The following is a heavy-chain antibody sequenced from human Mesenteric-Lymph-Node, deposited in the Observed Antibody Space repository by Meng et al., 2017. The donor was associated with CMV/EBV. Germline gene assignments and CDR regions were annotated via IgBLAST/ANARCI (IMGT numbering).Heavy chain of an antibody. D-gene: IGHD6-19*01. J-gene: IGHJ3*02. CDR3: ARREVGSGWLPNDAFDI. Sequence: SETLSLTCTVSGGSISSGDYYWSWIRQPPGKGLEWIGYIYYSGSTYYNPSLKSRVTISVDTSKNQFSLKLSSVTAADTAVYYCARREVGSGWLPNDAFDIWGQGTMVTVSS. V-gene: IGHV4-30-4*08. CDR1: GGSISSGDYY. CDR2: IYYSGST.